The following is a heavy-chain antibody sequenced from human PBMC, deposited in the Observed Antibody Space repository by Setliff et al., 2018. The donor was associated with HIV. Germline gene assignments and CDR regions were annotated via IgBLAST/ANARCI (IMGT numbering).Heavy chain of an antibody. CDR1: GGSFSDYY. CDR3: ARIFGDQGYYYGMDV. D-gene: IGHD3-3*01. V-gene: IGHV4-34*01. J-gene: IGHJ6*02. Sequence: PSETLSLTCAVYGGSFSDYYWSWIRQPPGKGLEWIGEINHSGRTIQSPSLGSRVTISIDTSKNQFSLKLSSVIAADTAVYYCARIFGDQGYYYGMDVWGQGTTVTVSS. CDR2: INHSGRT.